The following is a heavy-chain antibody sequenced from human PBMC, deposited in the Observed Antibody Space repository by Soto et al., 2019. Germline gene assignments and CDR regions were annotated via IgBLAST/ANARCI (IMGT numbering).Heavy chain of an antibody. CDR3: ARDSGYDVIRY. CDR1: GYTFTTYA. D-gene: IGHD5-12*01. CDR2: VNAGNGNT. J-gene: IGHJ4*02. V-gene: IGHV1-3*01. Sequence: QVQLVQSGAEVKKPGASVKVSCKASGYTFTTYAIYWVRQAPGQGLEWVGWVNAGNGNTKYSQKFQGRVTMTKDTSASTAYMELSSLRSEDTAVYYCARDSGYDVIRYWGQGTLVTVSS.